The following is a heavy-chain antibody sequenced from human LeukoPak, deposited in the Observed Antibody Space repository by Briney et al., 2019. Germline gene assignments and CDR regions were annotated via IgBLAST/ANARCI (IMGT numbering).Heavy chain of an antibody. J-gene: IGHJ6*02. Sequence: GSSVKVSCKASGGTFGSYAISWVRQAPGQGLEWMGGIIPIFGTANYAQKFQGRVTITADESTSTAYMELSSLRSEDTAVYYCARWSGGSDWLYHYGMDVWGQGTTVTVSS. V-gene: IGHV1-69*01. CDR2: IIPIFGTA. CDR1: GGTFGSYA. D-gene: IGHD6-19*01. CDR3: ARWSGGSDWLYHYGMDV.